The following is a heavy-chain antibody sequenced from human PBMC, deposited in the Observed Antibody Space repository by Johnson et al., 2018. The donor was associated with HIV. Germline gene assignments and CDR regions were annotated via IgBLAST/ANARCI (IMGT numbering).Heavy chain of an antibody. CDR3: ARDDVVETEDAFDL. Sequence: VQLVESGGCAVQPGGSLRLSCAASGFSFSAYGMHWVRQAPGKGLEWVAFIRYDGSSNFYPDSVKGRFTISRDNSKNTLYLQMNNLGPEDTAVYYCARDDVVETEDAFDLWGQGTMVTVSS. J-gene: IGHJ3*01. CDR2: IRYDGSSN. D-gene: IGHD2-15*01. CDR1: GFSFSAYG. V-gene: IGHV3-30*02.